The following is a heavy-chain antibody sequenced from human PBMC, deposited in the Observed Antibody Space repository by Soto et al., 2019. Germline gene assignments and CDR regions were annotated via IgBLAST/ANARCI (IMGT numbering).Heavy chain of an antibody. Sequence: EVRLLESGGGLVQPGGSLRLSCAASGFTFSSYAMSWVRQAPRKGLEWVSAISGSGGSTYYADSVKGRFTISRDNSKNTLYLQMNSLRAEDTAVYYCAKASGWFGEFDYWGQGTLVTVSS. J-gene: IGHJ4*02. CDR1: GFTFSSYA. CDR2: ISGSGGST. D-gene: IGHD3-10*01. V-gene: IGHV3-23*01. CDR3: AKASGWFGEFDY.